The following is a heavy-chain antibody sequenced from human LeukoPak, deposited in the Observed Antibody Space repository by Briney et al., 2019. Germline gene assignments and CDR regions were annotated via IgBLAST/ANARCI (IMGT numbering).Heavy chain of an antibody. CDR1: GFTFSSYA. V-gene: IGHV3-30*04. Sequence: GGSLRLSCAASGFTFSSYAMHWVRQAPGKGLEWVAVISYDGSNKYYADSVKGRFTISRDNSKNTLYLQMNSLRAEDTAVYYCAKWGGVYYFDYWGQGPLVTVSS. CDR2: ISYDGSNK. D-gene: IGHD3-16*01. J-gene: IGHJ4*02. CDR3: AKWGGVYYFDY.